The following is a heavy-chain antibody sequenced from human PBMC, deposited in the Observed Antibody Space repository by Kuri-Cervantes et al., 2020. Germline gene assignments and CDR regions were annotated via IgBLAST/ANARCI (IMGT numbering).Heavy chain of an antibody. D-gene: IGHD4-23*01. J-gene: IGHJ5*02. CDR2: IKQDGSEK. Sequence: GGSLRLSCAASGFTFSSYWMSWVRQAPGKGLEWVANIKQDGSEKYYVDSVKGRFTISRDNAKNSLYLQVNSLRAEDTAVYYCARVLLKIPDYGGNWGWFDPWGQGTLVTVSS. V-gene: IGHV3-7*01. CDR3: ARVLLKIPDYGGNWGWFDP. CDR1: GFTFSSYW.